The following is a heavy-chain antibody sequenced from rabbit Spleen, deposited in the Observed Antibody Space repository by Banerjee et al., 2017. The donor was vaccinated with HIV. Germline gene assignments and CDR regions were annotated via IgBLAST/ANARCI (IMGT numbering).Heavy chain of an antibody. Sequence: QSLEESGGGLDQPEGSLTLTCKASGFSFSSSDYICWVRQAPGKGLEWISCIAGSSSGFTYSATWATGRFSISKTSSTTVTLQMTSLTAADTATYFCARDLAGVIGWNFYLWGQGTLVTVS. V-gene: IGHV1S40*01. CDR2: IAGSSSGFT. CDR1: GFSFSSSDY. CDR3: ARDLAGVIGWNFYL. D-gene: IGHD4-1*01. J-gene: IGHJ6*01.